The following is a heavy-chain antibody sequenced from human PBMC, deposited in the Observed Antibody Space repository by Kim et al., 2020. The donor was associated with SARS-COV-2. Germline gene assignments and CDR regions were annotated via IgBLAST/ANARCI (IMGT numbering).Heavy chain of an antibody. J-gene: IGHJ4*02. V-gene: IGHV1-69*13. D-gene: IGHD3-9*01. CDR1: GGTFSSYA. Sequence: SVKVSCKASGGTFSSYAISWVRQAPGQGLEWMGGIIPIFGTANYAQKFQGRVTITADESTSTAYMELSSLRSEDTAVYYCARGLDTYYDILTGYFLWGQGTLVTVSS. CDR2: IIPIFGTA. CDR3: ARGLDTYYDILTGYFL.